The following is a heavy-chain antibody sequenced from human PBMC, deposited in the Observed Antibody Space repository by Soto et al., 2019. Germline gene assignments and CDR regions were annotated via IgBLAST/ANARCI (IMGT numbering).Heavy chain of an antibody. Sequence: EVQLLESGGGLVQPGGSLRLSCADSGFTFSTYAMSWVRQAPGKGLEWVSTIGESGTNTYYADSVKGRFTISRDNSKNTLYLQMISLRAEDTALYYWESWYSGTPPDFIHWGQGTLVTVSS. CDR3: ESWYSGTPPDFIH. V-gene: IGHV3-23*01. J-gene: IGHJ1*01. D-gene: IGHD1-26*01. CDR1: GFTFSTYA. CDR2: IGESGTNT.